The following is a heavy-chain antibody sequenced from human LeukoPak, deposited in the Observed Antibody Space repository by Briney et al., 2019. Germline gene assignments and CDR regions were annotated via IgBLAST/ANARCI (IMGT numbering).Heavy chain of an antibody. CDR2: IASDGSHT. J-gene: IGHJ4*02. Sequence: GRSLRLSCAASGFTFSTYFMHWVRQAPGKGLEWVADIASDGSHTFYVESVKGRFTISRDNSKNTLYLQMNSLRAEDTAVYYCARDFDYWGQGTLVTVSS. CDR3: ARDFDY. V-gene: IGHV3-30-3*01. CDR1: GFTFSTYF.